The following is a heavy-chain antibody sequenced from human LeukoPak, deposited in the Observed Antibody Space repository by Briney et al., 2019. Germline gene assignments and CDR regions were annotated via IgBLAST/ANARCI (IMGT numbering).Heavy chain of an antibody. Sequence: GALRLSCAASGFTFSSYSMNWVRQAPGKGLEWVSYISSSSSTIYYADSVKGRFTISRDNAKNSLYLQMNSLRVEDTAVYYCARDEKYCSSTSCYPSYYYYYMDVWGKGTTVTVSS. CDR2: ISSSSSTI. CDR3: ARDEKYCSSTSCYPSYYYYYMDV. CDR1: GFTFSSYS. J-gene: IGHJ6*03. D-gene: IGHD2-2*01. V-gene: IGHV3-48*04.